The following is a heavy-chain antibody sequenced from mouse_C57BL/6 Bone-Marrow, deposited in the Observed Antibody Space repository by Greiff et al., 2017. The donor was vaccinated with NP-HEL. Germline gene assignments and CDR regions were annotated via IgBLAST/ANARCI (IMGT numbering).Heavy chain of an antibody. CDR1: GYAISSSW. V-gene: IGHV1-82*01. D-gene: IGHD1-1*01. J-gene: IGHJ2*01. Sequence: QVHVQQSGPELVKPGASVKISCTASGYAISSSWMNWVKQRPGQGLEWIGRIYPGDGDTNYNGTFKGKATMTAAKSSSTAYMQLSSLTFADSAVYFCAPFTEKDYWGQGTTLTVSS. CDR3: APFTEKDY. CDR2: IYPGDGDT.